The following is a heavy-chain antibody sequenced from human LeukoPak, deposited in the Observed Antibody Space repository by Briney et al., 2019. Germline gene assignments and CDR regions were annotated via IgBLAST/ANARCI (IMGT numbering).Heavy chain of an antibody. Sequence: GGSLRLSCAASGFTFSGYAMTWVRQAPGKGLEWVSAITGSGDNTYYADSVKGRFTISRDNSKNKVHLQMNRLRADDTAVYSCANGRRVPAALLDFWGQGTLVTVSS. D-gene: IGHD2-2*01. CDR3: ANGRRVPAALLDF. J-gene: IGHJ4*02. CDR1: GFTFSGYA. CDR2: ITGSGDNT. V-gene: IGHV3-23*01.